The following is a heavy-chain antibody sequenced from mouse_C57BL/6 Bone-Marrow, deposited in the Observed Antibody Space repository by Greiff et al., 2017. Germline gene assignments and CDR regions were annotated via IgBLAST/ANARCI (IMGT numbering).Heavy chain of an antibody. D-gene: IGHD2-4*01. CDR2: INPGSGGT. CDR3: ARRDYQGTWFAY. CDR1: GYAFTNYL. J-gene: IGHJ3*01. Sequence: QVQLQQSGAELVRPGTSVKVSCKASGYAFTNYLIAWVKQRPGQGLEWIGVINPGSGGTNYNEKFKGKATLTADKSSSTAYMQLSSLTSEDSAVYFCARRDYQGTWFAYWGQGTLVTVSA. V-gene: IGHV1-54*01.